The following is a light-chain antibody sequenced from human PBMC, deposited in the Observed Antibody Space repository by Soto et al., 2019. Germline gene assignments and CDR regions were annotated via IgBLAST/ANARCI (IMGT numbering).Light chain of an antibody. V-gene: IGKV1-5*03. Sequence: DIQMTPSPSTLSASVGDRVTITCRASQSISSWLAWYQQNPGKAPKLLIYKASSLESGVPSRFSGSGSGTEFTLTINSLQPDDFATYYCQQYNSYSRTFGQGTKLDIK. CDR3: QQYNSYSRT. CDR2: KAS. J-gene: IGKJ1*01. CDR1: QSISSW.